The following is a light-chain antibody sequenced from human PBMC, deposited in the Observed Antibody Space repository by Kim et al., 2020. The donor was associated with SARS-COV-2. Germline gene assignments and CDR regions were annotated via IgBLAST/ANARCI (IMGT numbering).Light chain of an antibody. V-gene: IGLV3-19*01. Sequence: SSELTQDPAVSVALGQTVRITCQGDSLRSFYATWYQQKPGQAPVLVIYGQNNRPSGIPDRFSGSSSGNTASLTITGTQAEDEGDYYCQSRDSSGHHLVFGTGTRVTVL. CDR3: QSRDSSGHHLV. CDR2: GQN. CDR1: SLRSFY. J-gene: IGLJ1*01.